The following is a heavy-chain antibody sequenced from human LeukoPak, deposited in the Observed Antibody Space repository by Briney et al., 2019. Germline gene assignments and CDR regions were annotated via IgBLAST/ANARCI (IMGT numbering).Heavy chain of an antibody. CDR2: MNPNSGNT. Sequence: AAVKVSCKASGYTFTSYDINWVRQATGQGLEWMGWMNPNSGNTGYAQKFQGRVTMTRNTSISTAYMELSSLRSEDTAVYYCARGIKYSSSWYRVWFDPWGQGTLVTVSS. CDR1: GYTFTSYD. J-gene: IGHJ5*02. V-gene: IGHV1-8*01. D-gene: IGHD6-13*01. CDR3: ARGIKYSSSWYRVWFDP.